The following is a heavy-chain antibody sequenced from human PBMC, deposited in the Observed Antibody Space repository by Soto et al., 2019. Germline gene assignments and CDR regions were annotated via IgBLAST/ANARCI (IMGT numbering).Heavy chain of an antibody. J-gene: IGHJ4*02. CDR1: GGSFSGYY. CDR3: ARGRDGYNQDFDY. Sequence: QVQLQQWGAGLLKPSETLSLTCAVYGGSFSGYYWSWIRQPPGKGLEWIGEINHSGSTNYNPSLKSRVTRSVDTSKNQFSLKLSSVTAADTAVYYCARGRDGYNQDFDYWGQGTLVTVSS. CDR2: INHSGST. D-gene: IGHD5-12*01. V-gene: IGHV4-34*01.